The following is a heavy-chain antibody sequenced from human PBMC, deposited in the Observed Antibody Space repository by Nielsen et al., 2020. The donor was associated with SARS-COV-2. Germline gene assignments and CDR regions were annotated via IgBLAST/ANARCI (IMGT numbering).Heavy chain of an antibody. CDR1: GFTFSSYS. CDR2: ISSTGSDE. D-gene: IGHD3-22*01. Sequence: GGSLRLSCAASGFTFSSYSMAWVRQAPGEGLEWVTSISSTGSDEFYADSVKGRFTISRDNAKSSLYLQMHSLRAEDTAVYYCAGRDYYDRSGYCLNYWGQGTLVTVSS. J-gene: IGHJ4*02. V-gene: IGHV3-21*01. CDR3: AGRDYYDRSGYCLNY.